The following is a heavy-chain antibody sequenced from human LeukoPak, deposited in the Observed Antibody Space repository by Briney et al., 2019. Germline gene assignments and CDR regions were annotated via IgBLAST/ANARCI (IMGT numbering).Heavy chain of an antibody. CDR2: INPNSGDT. V-gene: IGHV1-2*02. CDR3: AREGGYRGDY. D-gene: IGHD3-16*02. Sequence: GASVKVSCKASGYTFSGNYMHWVRQAPGQGLEWMGWINPNSGDTNFAQKFQDRVTMTRDTSISTAYMELSGLTSDDTAVYYCAREGGYRGDYWGQGTLVTVSS. J-gene: IGHJ4*02. CDR1: GYTFSGNY.